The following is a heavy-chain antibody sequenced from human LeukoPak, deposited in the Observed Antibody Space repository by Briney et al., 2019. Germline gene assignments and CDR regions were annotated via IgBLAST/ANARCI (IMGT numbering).Heavy chain of an antibody. J-gene: IGHJ3*02. D-gene: IGHD5-12*01. CDR2: INIDGSST. V-gene: IGHV3-74*01. CDR1: GFTFRSYW. Sequence: GGSLRLSCAASGFTFRSYWMHWVRQAPGKGLVWVSRINIDGSSTSYADSAKGRSTISRDNAKNTLHLHMNSLRAEDMAVYYCAGGSGYVDAFDIGGEGTMVTVSS. CDR3: AGGSGYVDAFDI.